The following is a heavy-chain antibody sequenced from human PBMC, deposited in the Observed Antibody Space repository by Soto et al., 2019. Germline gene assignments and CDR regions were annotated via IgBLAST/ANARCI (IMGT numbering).Heavy chain of an antibody. CDR1: GFTFSIYA. Sequence: QVQLVESGGGVVQPGGSLRLSCAASGFTFSIYAMHWVRQAPGKGLEWVAVISFDGSQRYFAESVKGRFTISRDNSKNILFRQMDSLRAEDTAVYYCASMAHFRPVIQATAAAGNREATFDIWGQGTLVTVSS. CDR3: ASMAHFRPVIQATAAAGNREATFDI. CDR2: ISFDGSQR. J-gene: IGHJ3*02. D-gene: IGHD6-13*01. V-gene: IGHV3-30*04.